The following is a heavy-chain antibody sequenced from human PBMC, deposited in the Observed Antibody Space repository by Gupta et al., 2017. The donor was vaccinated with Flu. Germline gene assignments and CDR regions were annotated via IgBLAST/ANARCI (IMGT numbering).Heavy chain of an antibody. J-gene: IGHJ4*02. CDR2: ISGSGGST. CDR3: AKDGLHGSSTSCYGPDY. V-gene: IGHV3-23*01. D-gene: IGHD2-2*01. Sequence: MGWVRQAPGKGLEWVSAISGSGGSTYYADSVKGRVTISRENSKSTLYLQMNSLRAEDTAVYYCAKDGLHGSSTSCYGPDYWGQGTLVTVSS.